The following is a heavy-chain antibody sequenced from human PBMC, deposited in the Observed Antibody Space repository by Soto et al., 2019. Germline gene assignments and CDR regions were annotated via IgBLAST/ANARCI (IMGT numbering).Heavy chain of an antibody. CDR3: AREDRDRETGLVPAAIDGRDV. CDR2: IIPIFGIP. J-gene: IGHJ6*02. D-gene: IGHD2-2*01. Sequence: QVQLVQSGAEVKKPGSSVKVSCKASGGTLSRYSITWVRQAPGHGLEWIGRIIPIFGIPTYAQKFQGRGTITADESTSTADMELSSLRSDDTAVYYCAREDRDRETGLVPAAIDGRDVWGQGTTVTVSS. V-gene: IGHV1-69*08. CDR1: GGTLSRYS.